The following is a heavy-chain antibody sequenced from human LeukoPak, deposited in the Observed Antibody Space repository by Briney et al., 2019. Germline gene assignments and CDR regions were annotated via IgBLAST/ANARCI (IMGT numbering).Heavy chain of an antibody. Sequence: SETLSLTCSVSGGSISSTSFYGVWIRQPPGKGLEWIGTIYYTGRTYYNPSLKGRVTISVDTSKNQFSLKLTAVTAADTAVYYCTRREGMTTVLTPDSWGQGTLVTISS. V-gene: IGHV4-39*01. CDR1: GGSISSTSFY. CDR3: TRREGMTTVLTPDS. CDR2: IYYTGRT. D-gene: IGHD4-23*01. J-gene: IGHJ4*02.